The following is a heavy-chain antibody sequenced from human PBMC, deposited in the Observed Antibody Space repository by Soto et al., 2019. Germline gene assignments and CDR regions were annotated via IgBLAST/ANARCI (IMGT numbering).Heavy chain of an antibody. V-gene: IGHV3-33*07. Sequence: PGESLRLSCAASGFTLNTYGMYWVRQAPGKGLEWVAVSWYDGTNKDYADSVKGRFTISRDNSRNTLYLQMNSLRAEDTAVYYCXRGYPLWSPYFYYYMDVWGQGTTVTVSS. CDR2: SWYDGTNK. D-gene: IGHD5-18*01. CDR1: GFTLNTYG. CDR3: XRGYPLWSPYFYYYMDV. J-gene: IGHJ6*01.